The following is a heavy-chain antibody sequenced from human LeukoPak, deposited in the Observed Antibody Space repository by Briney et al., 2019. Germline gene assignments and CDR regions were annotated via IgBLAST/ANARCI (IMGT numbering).Heavy chain of an antibody. CDR1: EFTFSRYN. CDR2: ISSSSSTI. D-gene: IGHD2-15*01. Sequence: PGGSLRLSCAASEFTFSRYNMNWVRQAPGKGLEWVSYISSSSSTIFYADSVKGRFTVSRDNVKNPLYLQMNSLRAEDTAVYYCTSYSGPGAFDIWGQGTMVTVSS. J-gene: IGHJ3*02. CDR3: TSYSGPGAFDI. V-gene: IGHV3-48*01.